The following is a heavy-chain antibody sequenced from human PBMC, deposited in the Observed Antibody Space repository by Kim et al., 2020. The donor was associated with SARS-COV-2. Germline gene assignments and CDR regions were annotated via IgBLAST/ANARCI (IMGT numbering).Heavy chain of an antibody. Sequence: GGSLRLSCAASGFTFSSYAMSWVRQAPGKGLEWVSAISGSGGSTYYADSVKGRFTISRDNSKNTLYLQMNSLRAEDTAVYYCAKDPRKWELPDYFDYWGQGTLVTVSS. J-gene: IGHJ4*02. D-gene: IGHD1-26*01. CDR2: ISGSGGST. CDR3: AKDPRKWELPDYFDY. CDR1: GFTFSSYA. V-gene: IGHV3-23*01.